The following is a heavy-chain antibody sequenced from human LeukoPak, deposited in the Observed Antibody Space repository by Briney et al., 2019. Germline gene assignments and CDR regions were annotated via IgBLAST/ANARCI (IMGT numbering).Heavy chain of an antibody. CDR2: IWYDGNNK. Sequence: GRSLRLSCAASGFTFSSYGMHWVRQAPGKGLEWVAIIWYDGNNKYYADSLKGRFTISRDNSKNTLYLQINSLRAEDTAVYFCVRYRGSTNYFDYWGQGDLVTVSS. J-gene: IGHJ4*02. D-gene: IGHD3-10*01. CDR3: VRYRGSTNYFDY. CDR1: GFTFSSYG. V-gene: IGHV3-33*01.